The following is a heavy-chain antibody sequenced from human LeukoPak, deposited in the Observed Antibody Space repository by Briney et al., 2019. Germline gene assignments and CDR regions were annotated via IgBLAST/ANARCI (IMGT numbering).Heavy chain of an antibody. Sequence: VASVKVSCKASGYTFTSYDINWVRQATGQGLEWMGWMNPNSGNTGYAQKFQGRVTMTRNTSISTAYMELSSLRSEDTAVYYCARDNDILTGYYSDWGQGTLVTVSS. J-gene: IGHJ4*02. V-gene: IGHV1-8*01. CDR3: ARDNDILTGYYSD. CDR2: MNPNSGNT. D-gene: IGHD3-9*01. CDR1: GYTFTSYD.